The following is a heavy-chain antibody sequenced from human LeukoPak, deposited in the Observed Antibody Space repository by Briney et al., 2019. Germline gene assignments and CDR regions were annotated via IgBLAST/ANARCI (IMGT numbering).Heavy chain of an antibody. CDR3: ARDGLQLSFDY. V-gene: IGHV3-30-3*01. CDR2: ISYDGSRK. CDR1: GFTFRSYA. Sequence: GGSLRLSCAVSGFTFRSYAVHWVRQAPGKGLEWVAVISYDGSRKDYADSVKGRFTISRDNSKNTMYLQMNSPRTEDTAVYYCARDGLQLSFDYWGQGTLVTVSS. D-gene: IGHD5-18*01. J-gene: IGHJ4*02.